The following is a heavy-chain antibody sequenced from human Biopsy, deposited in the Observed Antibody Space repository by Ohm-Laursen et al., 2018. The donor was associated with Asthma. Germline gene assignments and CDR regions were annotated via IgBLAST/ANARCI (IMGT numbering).Heavy chain of an antibody. Sequence: SSVKVSCKVSGGTFSSYAISWVRQAPGQGLEWMGGIIPIFGTANYAQKFQGRVTITADESTSTAYMELSSLSSEDTAVYYCARGYSGSDRIVYYYSGLEVWGQGTTVTVSS. CDR1: GGTFSSYA. V-gene: IGHV1-69*01. CDR3: ARGYSGSDRIVYYYSGLEV. J-gene: IGHJ6*02. CDR2: IIPIFGTA. D-gene: IGHD5-12*01.